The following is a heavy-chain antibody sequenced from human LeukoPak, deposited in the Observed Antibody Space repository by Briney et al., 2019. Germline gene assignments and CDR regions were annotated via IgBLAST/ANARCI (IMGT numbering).Heavy chain of an antibody. CDR1: GFTFSSIA. V-gene: IGHV3-30*18. Sequence: PGGSLRLSCAASGFTFSSIAMYWVRQAPGKGLEWVAVISYDGSNKYYADSVKGRFTISRDNSKNTLYLQMNSLRAEDTAVYYCAKGYNPWGQGTLVTVSS. CDR2: ISYDGSNK. J-gene: IGHJ5*02. D-gene: IGHD5-18*01. CDR3: AKGYNP.